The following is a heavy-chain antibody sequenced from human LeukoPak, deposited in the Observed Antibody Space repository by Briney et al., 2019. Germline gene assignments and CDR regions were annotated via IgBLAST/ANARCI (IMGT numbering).Heavy chain of an antibody. Sequence: SVKVSCKASGGTFSNYAISWVRQAPGQGLEWMGGIISIFDSANYAQKFQGRVTITADDSTSTAYMELANLTSEDTAVYYCARGRGTGVDYYYYMDVWGKGTTVTVSS. CDR3: ARGRGTGVDYYYYMDV. CDR2: IISIFDSA. D-gene: IGHD7-27*01. J-gene: IGHJ6*03. V-gene: IGHV1-69*13. CDR1: GGTFSNYA.